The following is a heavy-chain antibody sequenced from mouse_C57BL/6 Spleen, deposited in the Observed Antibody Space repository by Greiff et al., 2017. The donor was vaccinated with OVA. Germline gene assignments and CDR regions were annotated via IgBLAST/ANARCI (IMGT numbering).Heavy chain of an antibody. CDR1: GYTFASYW. D-gene: IGHD1-1*01. CDR3: AIPSYYYGSSYEAMDY. J-gene: IGHJ4*01. V-gene: IGHV1-74*01. CDR2: IHPSDSDT. Sequence: QVQLQQPGAELVKPGASVKVSCKASGYTFASYWMHWVKQRPGQGLEWIGRIHPSDSDTNYNQKFKGKATLTVDKSSSTAYMQLSSLTSEDSAVYYCAIPSYYYGSSYEAMDYWGQGTSVTVSS.